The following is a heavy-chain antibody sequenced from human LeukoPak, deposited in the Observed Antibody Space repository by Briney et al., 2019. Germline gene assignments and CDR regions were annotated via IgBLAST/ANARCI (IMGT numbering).Heavy chain of an antibody. J-gene: IGHJ5*02. CDR2: IYHSGST. V-gene: IGHV4-38-2*02. CDR3: ARLHPISSWRCGWFDP. D-gene: IGHD6-13*01. Sequence: SETLSLTCTVSGYSISSGYYWGWIRQPPGKGLEWIGSIYHSGSTYYNPSLKSRVTISVDTSKNQFSLKLSSVTAADTAVYYCARLHPISSWRCGWFDPWGQGTLVTVSS. CDR1: GYSISSGYY.